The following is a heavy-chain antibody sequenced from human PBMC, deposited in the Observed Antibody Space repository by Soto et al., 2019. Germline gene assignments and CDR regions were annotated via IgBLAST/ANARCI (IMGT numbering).Heavy chain of an antibody. CDR2: INHSGSA. J-gene: IGHJ4*02. CDR1: GGSLSGNY. CDR3: ARARADYYGSENYYKGGFYYFDH. D-gene: IGHD3-10*01. Sequence: QVLLQQWGAGLLKPSETLSLTCAVYGGSLSGNYWTWIRQSPGKGLEWIGNINHSGSAIYNPSLKSRGTISVGTSNNQFFRELSSVTAADTAGYYCARARADYYGSENYYKGGFYYFDHWGQGTLVTVSS. V-gene: IGHV4-34*01.